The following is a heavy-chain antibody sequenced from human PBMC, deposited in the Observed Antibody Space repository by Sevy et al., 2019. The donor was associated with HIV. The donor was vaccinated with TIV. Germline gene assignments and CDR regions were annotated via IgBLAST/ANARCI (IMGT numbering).Heavy chain of an antibody. D-gene: IGHD1-26*01. Sequence: SETLSLTWTVSGGSISGSNYFWSWIRQSPGKGLDWIGNIHYSGTTNYNPSLKSRVTISVDTSKNQFSLKLRSVTAADTAVYYCARDSGNYPYYFDYWGQGTLVTVSS. CDR1: GGSISGSNYF. CDR3: ARDSGNYPYYFDY. CDR2: IHYSGTT. J-gene: IGHJ4*01. V-gene: IGHV4-61*01.